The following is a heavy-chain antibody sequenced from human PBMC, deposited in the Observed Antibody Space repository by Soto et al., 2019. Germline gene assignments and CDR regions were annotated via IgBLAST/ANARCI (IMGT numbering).Heavy chain of an antibody. D-gene: IGHD3-22*01. CDR1: GGTFSSYA. CDR3: ARVPEANYYDSSAYNNWFDP. V-gene: IGHV1-69*13. CDR2: IIPIFGTA. J-gene: IGHJ5*02. Sequence: SVKVSCKASGGTFSSYAISWVRQAPGQGLEWMGGIIPIFGTANYAQKFQGRVTITADESTSTAYMELSSLRSEDTAVYYCARVPEANYYDSSAYNNWFDPWGQGTLVTVS.